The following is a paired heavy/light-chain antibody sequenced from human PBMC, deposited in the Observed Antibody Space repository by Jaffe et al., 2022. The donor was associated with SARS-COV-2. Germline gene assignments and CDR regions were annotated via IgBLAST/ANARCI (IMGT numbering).Heavy chain of an antibody. CDR1: GDSISSSSFY. D-gene: IGHD6-19*01. CDR2: IFYSGTT. V-gene: IGHV4-39*01. J-gene: IGHJ1*01. Sequence: QLQLQESGPGLVKPSETLSLTCTVSGDSISSSSFYWGWIRQPPGKGLEWIGSIFYSGTTYYSSSLKSRITMSVDTSKNQFSLNLRSLTAADTAVYYCARSVAVALVPRDFQHWGQGTRVTVSS. CDR3: ARSVAVALVPRDFQH.
Light chain of an antibody. CDR1: SSNIGNNF. J-gene: IGLJ3*02. CDR3: GSWDSGLSEAL. CDR2: ENN. Sequence: SVLTQPPSLSAAPGQRVTISCSGSSSNIGNNFVSWYQQLPGTAPKVLIYENNNRPSGIPDRFSGSKSGTSATLAITGLQTGDEADYFCGSWDSGLSEALFGGGTKLTVL. V-gene: IGLV1-51*02.